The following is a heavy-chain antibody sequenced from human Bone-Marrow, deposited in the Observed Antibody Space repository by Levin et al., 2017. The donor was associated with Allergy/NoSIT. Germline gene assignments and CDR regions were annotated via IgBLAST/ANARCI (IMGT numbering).Heavy chain of an antibody. Sequence: GGSLRLSCAASGFNVSSNYMSWVRQAPGKGLEWVSVIYSGGSTDYADSVKGRFTISRDNSRNTLYLQMNSLRTEDTAVYYCARSSAESGNYYPSYWGQGTLVTVSS. CDR2: IYSGGST. CDR3: ARSSAESGNYYPSY. J-gene: IGHJ4*02. CDR1: GFNVSSNY. V-gene: IGHV3-53*01. D-gene: IGHD1-26*01.